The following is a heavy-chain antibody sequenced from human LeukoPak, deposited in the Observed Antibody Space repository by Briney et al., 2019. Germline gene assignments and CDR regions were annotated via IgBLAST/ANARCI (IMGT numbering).Heavy chain of an antibody. CDR2: IYHSGST. D-gene: IGHD3-9*01. Sequence: SETLSLTCTVSGYSISSGYYWGWIRQPPGKGLEWIGSIYHSGSTYYNPSLKSRVTISVDTSKNQFSLKLSSVTAADTAVYYCASCRGILTGYYDYWGQGTLVTVSS. CDR1: GYSISSGYY. J-gene: IGHJ4*02. V-gene: IGHV4-38-2*02. CDR3: ASCRGILTGYYDY.